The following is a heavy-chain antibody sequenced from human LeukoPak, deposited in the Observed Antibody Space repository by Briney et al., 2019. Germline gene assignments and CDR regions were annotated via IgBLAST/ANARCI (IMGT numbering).Heavy chain of an antibody. CDR2: INPNSGGT. CDR3: ARVGYSGSWYPPDFDY. J-gene: IGHJ4*02. V-gene: IGHV1-2*02. CDR1: GYTFTGYY. D-gene: IGHD6-13*01. Sequence: GASVKVSCKASGYTFTGYYMHWVRQAPGQGLEWMGWINPNSGGTNYAQKFQGRVTMTRDTSISTAYMELSRLRSDDTAVYYCARVGYSGSWYPPDFDYWGQGTLVTVSS.